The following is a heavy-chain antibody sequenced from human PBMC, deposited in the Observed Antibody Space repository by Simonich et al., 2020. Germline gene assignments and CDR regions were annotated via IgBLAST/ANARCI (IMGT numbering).Heavy chain of an antibody. CDR2: RKQDGSEK. V-gene: IGHV3-7*01. Sequence: EVQLVESGGGLVQPGGSLRLSCAASGFTFSGYWMSWVRQAPGKGREGVANRKQDGSEKYYGDSVKGRFTISRDNAKNSLYLQMNSLRAEDTAVYYCARAAGIAVAGHFDYWGQGTLVTVSS. J-gene: IGHJ4*02. CDR1: GFTFSGYW. D-gene: IGHD6-19*01. CDR3: ARAAGIAVAGHFDY.